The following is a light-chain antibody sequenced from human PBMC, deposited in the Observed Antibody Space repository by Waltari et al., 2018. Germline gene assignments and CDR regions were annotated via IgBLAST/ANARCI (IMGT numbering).Light chain of an antibody. CDR3: QAWDRTTALV. V-gene: IGLV3-1*01. J-gene: IGLJ3*02. Sequence: SSQLTQPPSVSVSPGQTASITCSGDDLGNKYVCWYQQKPGQSPVLVMFRNNRRPSGIPERFSGSKSGNTATRTIGGTQALDEADYYCQAWDRTTALVFGGGTTLTVL. CDR1: DLGNKY. CDR2: RNN.